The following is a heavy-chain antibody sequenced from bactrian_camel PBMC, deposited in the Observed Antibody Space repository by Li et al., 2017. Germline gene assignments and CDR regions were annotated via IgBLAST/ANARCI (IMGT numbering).Heavy chain of an antibody. CDR2: IDTGGGNT. D-gene: IGHD7*01. CDR3: ATWWSVGF. CDR1: GYTYRTYC. J-gene: IGHJ6*01. V-gene: IGHV3S40*01. Sequence: QLVESGGGSVQVGGSLRLSCAVSGYTYRTYCMGWVRQAPGKGLEWVSGIDTGGGNTYYADSVKGRFTISRDNAKNTLYLQMNSLKTEDTAVYYCATWWSVGFWGQGTQVTVS.